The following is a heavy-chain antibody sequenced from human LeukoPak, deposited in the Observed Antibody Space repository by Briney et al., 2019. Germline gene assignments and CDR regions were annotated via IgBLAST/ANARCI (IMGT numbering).Heavy chain of an antibody. Sequence: GGSLRLSCAASGFTFSDYYMSWVRQAPGKGLEWISYISSSGGTMYYADSVKGRFTISRDNAKNSLYLQMSSLRAEGTAVYYCARVPIQIWSGGNYYGMDVWGQGTTVTVSS. D-gene: IGHD5-18*01. CDR2: ISSSGGTM. V-gene: IGHV3-11*01. CDR1: GFTFSDYY. CDR3: ARVPIQIWSGGNYYGMDV. J-gene: IGHJ6*02.